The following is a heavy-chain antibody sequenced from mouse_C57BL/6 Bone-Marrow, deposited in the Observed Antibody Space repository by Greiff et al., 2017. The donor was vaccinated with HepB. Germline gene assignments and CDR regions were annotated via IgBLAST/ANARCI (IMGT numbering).Heavy chain of an antibody. J-gene: IGHJ3*01. CDR3: ASGSAY. CDR1: GYSITSGYY. CDR2: ISYDGSN. V-gene: IGHV3-6*01. Sequence: VQLQQSGPGLVKPSQSLSLTCSVTGYSITSGYYWNWIRQFPGNKLEWMGYISYDGSNNYNPSLKNRISITRDTSENQFFLKLNSVTTEDTATYYCASGSAYWGQGTLVTVSA.